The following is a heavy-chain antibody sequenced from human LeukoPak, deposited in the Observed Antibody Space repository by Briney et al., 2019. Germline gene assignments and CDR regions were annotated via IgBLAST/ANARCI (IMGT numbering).Heavy chain of an antibody. J-gene: IGHJ4*02. Sequence: SETLSLTCAVYGGSFSGYYWSWIRQPPGKGLEWIGEINNSGSTNYNPSLKSRVTISVDTSKNQFSLKLSSVTAADTAVYYCASGSSWYASDYWGQGTLVTVSS. CDR3: ASGSSWYASDY. CDR2: INNSGST. V-gene: IGHV4-34*01. D-gene: IGHD6-13*01. CDR1: GGSFSGYY.